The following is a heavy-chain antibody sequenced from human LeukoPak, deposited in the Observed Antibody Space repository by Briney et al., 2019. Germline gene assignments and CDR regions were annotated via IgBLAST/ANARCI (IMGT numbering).Heavy chain of an antibody. CDR3: ARLAGTDMIGYFQD. J-gene: IGHJ1*01. CDR1: GYTFTNYG. CDR2: INVYNGNT. D-gene: IGHD5-18*01. V-gene: IGHV1-18*01. Sequence: GASVKVSCKASGYTFTNYGISWVRQAPGRGLEWMGWINVYNGNTIYAQKLQGRVTMTTDTSTSTAYMELRSLRSDDTAVYYCARLAGTDMIGYFQDWGQGTLVTVSS.